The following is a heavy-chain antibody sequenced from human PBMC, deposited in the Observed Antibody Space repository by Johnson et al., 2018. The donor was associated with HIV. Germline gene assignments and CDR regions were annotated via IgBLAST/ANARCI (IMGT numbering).Heavy chain of an antibody. D-gene: IGHD2-21*01. CDR3: AKGPQGIATPDAFDI. V-gene: IGHV3-30*18. J-gene: IGHJ3*02. Sequence: QVQLVESGGGVVQPGRSLRLSCAAPGFTFSSYGMHWVRQAPGKGLEWAAVISYDGSDKYYADSVKGRFTISRDNSKNTLYLQMNSLRAEDTAVYYCAKGPQGIATPDAFDIWGQGTMVTVSS. CDR2: ISYDGSDK. CDR1: GFTFSSYG.